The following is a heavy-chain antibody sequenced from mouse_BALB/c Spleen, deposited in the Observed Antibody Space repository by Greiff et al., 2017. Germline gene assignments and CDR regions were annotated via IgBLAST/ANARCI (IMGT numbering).Heavy chain of an antibody. D-gene: IGHD3-1*01. V-gene: IGHV5-17*02. Sequence: EVHLVESGGGLVQPGGSRKLSCAASGFTFSSFGMHWVRQAPEKGLEWVAYISSGSSTIYYADTVKGRFTISRDNPKNTLFLQMTSLRSEDTAMYYCARTPRDWYFDVWGAGTTVTVSS. J-gene: IGHJ1*01. CDR3: ARTPRDWYFDV. CDR2: ISSGSSTI. CDR1: GFTFSSFG.